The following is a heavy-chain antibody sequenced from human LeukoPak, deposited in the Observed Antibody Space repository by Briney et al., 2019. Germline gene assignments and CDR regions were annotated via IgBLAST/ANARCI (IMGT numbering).Heavy chain of an antibody. D-gene: IGHD6-19*01. Sequence: PGGSLRLSCAASGFTFDNYAMHWVRQAPGKGLEWVSLISGDGGSTYYADPVKGRFTISRDNSKNSLYLQMNSLRTEDTALYYCAKDLPTRQWLADGLDYWGQRTLVTVSS. CDR2: ISGDGGST. V-gene: IGHV3-43*02. J-gene: IGHJ4*02. CDR1: GFTFDNYA. CDR3: AKDLPTRQWLADGLDY.